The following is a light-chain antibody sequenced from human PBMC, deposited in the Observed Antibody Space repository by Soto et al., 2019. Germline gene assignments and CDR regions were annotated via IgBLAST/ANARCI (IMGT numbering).Light chain of an antibody. CDR3: MQALQTWT. J-gene: IGKJ1*01. CDR2: LGS. V-gene: IGKV2-28*01. Sequence: DIVMTQSPLSLPVTPGEPASISCRPSQSLLHSNGYNYLDWYLQKPGQSPQLLIYLGSNRASGVPDRFSGSGSGTDFTLNISRVEAEDVGVYYCMQALQTWTFGQGNKVDIK. CDR1: QSLLHSNGYNY.